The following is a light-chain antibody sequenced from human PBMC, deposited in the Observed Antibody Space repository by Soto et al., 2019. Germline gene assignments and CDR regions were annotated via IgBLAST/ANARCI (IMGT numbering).Light chain of an antibody. V-gene: IGLV1-40*01. Sequence: QSVLAQPPSVSGAPGQRVTISCTGSSSNIGAGYDVHGYKQLPGTAPKLLIYANNNRPSGVPDRFSGSKSGTSASLAITGLQTEDEAGYYCQSYDSSLSGSVFGGGTKLTVL. CDR3: QSYDSSLSGSV. J-gene: IGLJ3*02. CDR2: ANN. CDR1: SSNIGAGYD.